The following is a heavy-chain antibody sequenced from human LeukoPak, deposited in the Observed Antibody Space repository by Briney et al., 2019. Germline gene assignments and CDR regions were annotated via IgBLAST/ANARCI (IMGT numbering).Heavy chain of an antibody. CDR2: INPNSGGT. CDR3: ASGRSIAAAGTRYWFDL. D-gene: IGHD6-13*01. V-gene: IGHV1-2*02. J-gene: IGHJ5*01. CDR1: GYAFTGYY. Sequence: ASVKVSCKASGYAFTGYYMHWVRQAPGQGLEWMGWINPNSGGTNYAQKLQGRVTMTRDTSTSTAFMELSRLRSDDTAVYYCASGRSIAAAGTRYWFDLWGQGTVVTVSS.